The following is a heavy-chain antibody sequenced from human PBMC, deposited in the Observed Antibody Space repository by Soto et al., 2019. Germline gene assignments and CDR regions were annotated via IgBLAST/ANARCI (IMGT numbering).Heavy chain of an antibody. CDR2: IIPIFGTA. D-gene: IGHD3-22*01. CDR3: ARVGGGYDSLAAWFDP. Sequence: XVKVSCKASGGTFSSYAISWVRQAPGQGIEWMGGIIPIFGTANYAQKFQGRVTITADESTSTAYMELSSLRSEDTAVYYCARVGGGYDSLAAWFDPWARGTLVTVSS. J-gene: IGHJ5*02. CDR1: GGTFSSYA. V-gene: IGHV1-69*13.